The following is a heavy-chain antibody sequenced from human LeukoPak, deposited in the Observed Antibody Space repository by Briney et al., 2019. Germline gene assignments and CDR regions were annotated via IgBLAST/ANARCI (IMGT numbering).Heavy chain of an antibody. J-gene: IGHJ4*02. CDR1: GFTFSNYA. CDR3: AKWGDYDVLTGYYVSDY. V-gene: IGHV3-23*01. CDR2: ITGSGGNT. Sequence: GGPLRLSCAASGFTFSNYAMSWVRQAPGKGLEWVSAITGSGGNTYYADSVKGRFTISRDNSKNTVFLQMNSLRAEDTAVYYCAKWGDYDVLTGYYVSDYWGQGTLVTVSS. D-gene: IGHD3-9*01.